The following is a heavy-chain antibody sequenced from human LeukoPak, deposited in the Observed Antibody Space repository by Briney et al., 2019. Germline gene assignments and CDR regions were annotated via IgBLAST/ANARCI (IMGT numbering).Heavy chain of an antibody. CDR3: ARGYSRQWLVQGWFDP. V-gene: IGHV4-34*01. CDR1: GGSFSGYY. J-gene: IGHJ5*02. CDR2: INHSGST. D-gene: IGHD6-19*01. Sequence: SETLSLTCAVYGGSFSGYYWSWIRQPPGKGLEWIGEINHSGSTNYNPSLKSRVTISVGTSKNQLSLKLSSVTAADTAVYYCARGYSRQWLVQGWFDPWGQGTLVTVSS.